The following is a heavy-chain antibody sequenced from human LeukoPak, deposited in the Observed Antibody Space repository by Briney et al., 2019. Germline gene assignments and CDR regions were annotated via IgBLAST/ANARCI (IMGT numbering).Heavy chain of an antibody. CDR2: IYYSGST. Sequence: SETLSLTCTVSGGSISSYYWSWIRQPPGKGLEWIGYIYYSGSTNYNPSLKSRVTISVDTSKNQFSLKLSSVTAADTAVYYCARDLGSMLAGASDIWGQGTMVTVSS. J-gene: IGHJ3*02. CDR3: ARDLGSMLAGASDI. CDR1: GGSISSYY. V-gene: IGHV4-59*01. D-gene: IGHD6-19*01.